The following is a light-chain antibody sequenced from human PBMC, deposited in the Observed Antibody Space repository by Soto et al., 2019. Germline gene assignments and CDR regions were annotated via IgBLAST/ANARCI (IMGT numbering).Light chain of an antibody. CDR1: QNVNIW. CDR2: AAS. J-gene: IGKJ4*01. CDR3: QQYYSYPLT. Sequence: DIQLTQSPSTLSASVGDRVTITCRASQNVNIWLTWYQQRPGKAPKLLIYAASTLQSGVPPRFSGSGSGTDFTLTISRLQSEDFATYYCQQYYSYPLTFGGGTKV. V-gene: IGKV1-5*01.